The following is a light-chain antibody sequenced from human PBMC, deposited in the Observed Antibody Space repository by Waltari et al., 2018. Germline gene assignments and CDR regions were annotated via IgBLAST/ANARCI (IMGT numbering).Light chain of an antibody. Sequence: QSALPQPASVSGSPGQSVSISCTGTSSAFGAYKYVSWYQQHPGKAPKLIIYDVSDRPSGVSDRFSGSKSGNTASLIISGLQAEDEADYYCSSYSSSTTRVFGGGTKLTVL. CDR3: SSYSSSTTRV. CDR2: DVS. CDR1: SSAFGAYKY. J-gene: IGLJ3*02. V-gene: IGLV2-14*03.